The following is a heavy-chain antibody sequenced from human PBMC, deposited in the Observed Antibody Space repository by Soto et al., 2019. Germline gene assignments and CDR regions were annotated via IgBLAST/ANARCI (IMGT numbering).Heavy chain of an antibody. CDR3: TTTQDNSNNRFDP. CDR1: EYTFTGYC. V-gene: IGHV1-2*02. J-gene: IGHJ5*02. Sequence: ASVKVSCKASEYTFTGYCVHWVRQAPGQGLEWMGWINPNSGGTKYAQKFQGRVTMTGDTSISTAYMELSRLSSADTAMYYCTTTQDNSNNRFDPWGQGTLVTVSS. CDR2: INPNSGGT.